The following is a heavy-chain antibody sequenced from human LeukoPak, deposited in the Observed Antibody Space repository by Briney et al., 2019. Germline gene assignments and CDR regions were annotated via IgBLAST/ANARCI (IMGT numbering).Heavy chain of an antibody. CDR3: ARRYCSGGSCPIRLNDAFDI. CDR1: GGSISSYY. J-gene: IGHJ3*02. CDR2: IYYSGST. V-gene: IGHV4-59*08. Sequence: KPSETLSLTCTVSGGSISSYYWSWIRQPPGKGLEWIGYIYYSGSTNYNPSLKSRVTISVDTSKNQFSLKLSSVTAADTAVYYCARRYCSGGSCPIRLNDAFDIWGQGTMVTVSS. D-gene: IGHD2-15*01.